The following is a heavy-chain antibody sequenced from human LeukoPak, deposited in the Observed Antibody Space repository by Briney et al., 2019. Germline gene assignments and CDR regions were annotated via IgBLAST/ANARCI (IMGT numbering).Heavy chain of an antibody. CDR2: VIPIFGTA. D-gene: IGHD2-15*01. CDR3: ARGGYCSGGSCYSDYYGMDV. Sequence: SVKVSCKASGGTFSSYAISWVRQAPGQGLEWMGGVIPIFGTANYAQKFQGRVTITADESTSTAYMELSSLRSEDTAVYYCARGGYCSGGSCYSDYYGMDVWGQGTTVTVSS. CDR1: GGTFSSYA. J-gene: IGHJ6*02. V-gene: IGHV1-69*01.